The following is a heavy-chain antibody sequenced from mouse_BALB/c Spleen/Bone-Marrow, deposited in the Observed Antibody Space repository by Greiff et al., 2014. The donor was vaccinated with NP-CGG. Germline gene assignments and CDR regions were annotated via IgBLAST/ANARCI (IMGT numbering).Heavy chain of an antibody. J-gene: IGHJ3*01. V-gene: IGHV1S135*01. CDR2: IDPYNGDT. CDR1: GYAFTSYN. CDR3: ASCGNYEAWFAY. Sequence: LEESGPELVKPGASVKVSCKAPGYAFTSYNIYWVKQSHGKSLEWIGYIDPYNGDTNYNQKFKVKATLTVDKSSSTAYMHLNSLTSEDSAVYYCASCGNYEAWFAYWGQGTLVTVSA. D-gene: IGHD2-1*01.